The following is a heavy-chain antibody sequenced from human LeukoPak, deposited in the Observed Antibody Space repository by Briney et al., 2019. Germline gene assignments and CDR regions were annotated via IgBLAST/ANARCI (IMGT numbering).Heavy chain of an antibody. V-gene: IGHV4-34*01. D-gene: IGHD3-9*01. CDR3: ARGEGDYDMSWGYMDV. J-gene: IGHJ6*03. CDR2: INHSGST. CDR1: GGSFSGYY. Sequence: SETLSLTCAVYGGSFSGYYWSWIRQPPGKGLEWIGEINHSGSTNYNPSLKSRVTISVDTSKNQFSLELSSVTAADTAVYYCARGEGDYDMSWGYMDVWGKGTTVTVSS.